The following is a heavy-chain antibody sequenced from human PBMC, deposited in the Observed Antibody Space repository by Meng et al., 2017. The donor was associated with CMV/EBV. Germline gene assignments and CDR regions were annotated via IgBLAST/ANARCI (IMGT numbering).Heavy chain of an antibody. Sequence: VSGASITSHYWSWIRQPPGRALEWIGFTYYNGKTNYNPSLKSRVNISVDTSKRQFSLRLTSVTVADTAVYFCARGYYPHSTGWYGYWGQGTLVTVSS. CDR2: TYYNGKT. J-gene: IGHJ4*02. D-gene: IGHD6-19*01. V-gene: IGHV4-59*11. CDR1: GASITSHY. CDR3: ARGYYPHSTGWYGY.